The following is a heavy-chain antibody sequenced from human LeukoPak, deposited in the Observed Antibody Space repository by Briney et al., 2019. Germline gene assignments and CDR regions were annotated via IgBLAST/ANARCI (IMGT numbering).Heavy chain of an antibody. Sequence: SEALSLTCAVYGGSFSGYYWSWIRQPPGKGLEWIGEINHSGNTNYNPSLKSRVTISVDTSKNQFPLNLSSVTAADTALYYCARVDVGSSSWTYYFDSWGQGALVTVSS. CDR3: ARVDVGSSSWTYYFDS. J-gene: IGHJ4*02. D-gene: IGHD6-13*01. CDR1: GGSFSGYY. V-gene: IGHV4-34*01. CDR2: INHSGNT.